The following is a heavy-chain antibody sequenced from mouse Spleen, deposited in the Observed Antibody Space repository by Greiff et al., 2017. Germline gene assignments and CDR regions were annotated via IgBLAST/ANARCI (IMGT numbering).Heavy chain of an antibody. J-gene: IGHJ3*01. Sequence: EVKLMESGAELVRPGASVKLSCTASGFNIKDDYMHWVKQRPEQGLEWIGWIDPENGDTEYASKFQGKATITADTSSNTAYLQLSSLTSEDTAVYYCTTGKDDYDAYWGQGTLVTVSA. D-gene: IGHD2-4*01. V-gene: IGHV14-4*01. CDR2: IDPENGDT. CDR3: TTGKDDYDAY. CDR1: GFNIKDDY.